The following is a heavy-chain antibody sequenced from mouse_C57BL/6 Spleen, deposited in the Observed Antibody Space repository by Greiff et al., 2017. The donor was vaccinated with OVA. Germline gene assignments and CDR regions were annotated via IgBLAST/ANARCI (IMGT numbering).Heavy chain of an antibody. V-gene: IGHV5-6*01. CDR3: TRSNYRFAY. CDR1: GFTFSSYG. CDR2: ISSGGSYT. Sequence: EVQLQQSGGDLVKPGGSLKLSCAASGFTFSSYGMSWVRQTPDKRLEWVATISSGGSYTYYPDSVKGRFTISRDNAKNTLDLQMSSLKSEDTAMYYWTRSNYRFAYWGQGTLVTVSA. D-gene: IGHD2-5*01. J-gene: IGHJ3*01.